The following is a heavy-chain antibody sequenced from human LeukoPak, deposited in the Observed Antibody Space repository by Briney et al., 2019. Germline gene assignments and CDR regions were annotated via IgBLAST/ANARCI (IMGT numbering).Heavy chain of an antibody. J-gene: IGHJ5*02. CDR2: IIPIFGTA. V-gene: IGHV1-69*13. Sequence: SVKVSCKASGGTFSSYAISWVRQAPGQGLEWMGGIIPIFGTANYAQKFQGRVTITADESTSTAYMELSSLRSEDMAVYYCARETAAAGTGWFDPWGQGTLVTVSS. CDR1: GGTFSSYA. D-gene: IGHD6-13*01. CDR3: ARETAAAGTGWFDP.